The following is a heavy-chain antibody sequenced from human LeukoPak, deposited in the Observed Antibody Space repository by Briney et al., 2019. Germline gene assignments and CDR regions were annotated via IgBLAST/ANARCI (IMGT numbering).Heavy chain of an antibody. Sequence: SETLSLTCTVSGGSINSYYWSWIRQPAGKGLEWIGRIETSGSTNYNPSLKSRVTISVDKSKNQFSLKLSSVTAADTAVYYCARYVDTAMVTGYYYMDVWGKGTTVTVSS. V-gene: IGHV4-4*07. D-gene: IGHD5-18*01. CDR3: ARYVDTAMVTGYYYMDV. CDR2: IETSGST. J-gene: IGHJ6*03. CDR1: GGSINSYY.